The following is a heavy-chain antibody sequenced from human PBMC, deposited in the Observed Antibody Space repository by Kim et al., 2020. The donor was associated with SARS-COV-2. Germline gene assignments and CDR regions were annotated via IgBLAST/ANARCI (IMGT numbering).Heavy chain of an antibody. J-gene: IGHJ6*02. Sequence: SETLSLTCTVSGGSISSSSYYWGWIRQPPGKGLEWIGSIYYSGSTYYNPSLKSRVTISVDTSKNQFSLKLSSVTAADTAVYYCATLHSRLIAAGYYYGMDVWGQGTTVTVSS. D-gene: IGHD6-25*01. CDR1: GGSISSSSYY. V-gene: IGHV4-39*01. CDR2: IYYSGST. CDR3: ATLHSRLIAAGYYYGMDV.